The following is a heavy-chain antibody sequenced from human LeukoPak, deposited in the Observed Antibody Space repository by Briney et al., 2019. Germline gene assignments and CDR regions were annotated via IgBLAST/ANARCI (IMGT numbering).Heavy chain of an antibody. Sequence: ASVKVSCKASGYTFTGYYMHWVRQAPGQGLEWMGWINPNSGGTNYAQKFQGRVTMTRDTSISTAYMELSSLRSDDMAVYFCARDRSNSDVWGQGTTVTVSS. V-gene: IGHV1-2*02. D-gene: IGHD2-15*01. CDR1: GYTFTGYY. CDR2: INPNSGGT. CDR3: ARDRSNSDV. J-gene: IGHJ6*02.